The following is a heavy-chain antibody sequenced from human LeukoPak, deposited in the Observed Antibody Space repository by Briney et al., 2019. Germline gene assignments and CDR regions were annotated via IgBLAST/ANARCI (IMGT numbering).Heavy chain of an antibody. CDR2: MSPNSGNT. D-gene: IGHD1-26*01. V-gene: IGHV1-8*01. J-gene: IGHJ4*02. CDR3: ARDHLVGATLSDY. CDR1: GYTFTSYD. Sequence: ASVKVSCKASGYTFTSYDINWMRQATGQGLEWMGWMSPNSGNTGYAQKFQGRVTITRDTSASTAYMELSSLRSEDTAVYYCARDHLVGATLSDYWGQGTLVTVSS.